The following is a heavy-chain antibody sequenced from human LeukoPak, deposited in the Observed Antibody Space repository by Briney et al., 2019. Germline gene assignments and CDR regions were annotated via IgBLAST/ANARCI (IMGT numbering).Heavy chain of an antibody. CDR2: INPNSGDT. V-gene: IGHV1-2*04. CDR1: GYTFTDYY. Sequence: ASVKVSCKASGYTFTDYYMHWVRQAPGQGLEWMGRINPNSGDTTYSQKFQGWVTMTSDTSISTTYMELNRLRSDNTAVFYCARELMGSGWYGIDYWGQGTLVTVSS. J-gene: IGHJ4*02. D-gene: IGHD6-19*01. CDR3: ARELMGSGWYGIDY.